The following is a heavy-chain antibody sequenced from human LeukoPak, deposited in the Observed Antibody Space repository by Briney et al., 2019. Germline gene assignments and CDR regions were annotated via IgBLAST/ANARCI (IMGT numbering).Heavy chain of an antibody. CDR2: TRNKANSYTT. CDR1: GFTFSDHY. D-gene: IGHD3-22*01. Sequence: PGGSLRLSCAASGFTFSDHYMDWVRQAPGKGLEWVGRTRNKANSYTTEYAASVKGRFTILRDDSKNSLYLQMNSLKTEDTAVYYCARESAYDSSGYYSYYYYYYMDVWGKGTTVTVSS. CDR3: ARESAYDSSGYYSYYYYYYMDV. V-gene: IGHV3-72*01. J-gene: IGHJ6*03.